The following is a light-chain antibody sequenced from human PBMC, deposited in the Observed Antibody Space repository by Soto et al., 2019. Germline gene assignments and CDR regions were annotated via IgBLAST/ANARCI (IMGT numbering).Light chain of an antibody. CDR2: GAS. Sequence: EIVMTQSPATLSASPGERATLSCRASQRSVRSNLAWYQQKPGQAPRLLIYGASTRATGIPARFSGSGSGTEFTLTISSLQSEDFAVYYCQQYNDWPRTFGQGTKVDI. V-gene: IGKV3-15*01. CDR1: QRSVRSN. J-gene: IGKJ1*01. CDR3: QQYNDWPRT.